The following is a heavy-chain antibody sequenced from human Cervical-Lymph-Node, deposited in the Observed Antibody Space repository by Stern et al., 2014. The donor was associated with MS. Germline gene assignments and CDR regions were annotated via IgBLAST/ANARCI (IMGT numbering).Heavy chain of an antibody. CDR3: ASGTGSKRPTGNY. J-gene: IGHJ4*02. Sequence: QVQLVPSGAEVKKPGASVKVSCKASGYSFTSHYMHWVRQAPGQGLEWVGIINPSGDSASYAQKLQGRVTMTRDTSTSTVYMELSSLRSEDTAVYYCASGTGSKRPTGNYWGQGTLVTVSS. CDR2: INPSGDSA. CDR1: GYSFTSHY. D-gene: IGHD3/OR15-3a*01. V-gene: IGHV1-46*01.